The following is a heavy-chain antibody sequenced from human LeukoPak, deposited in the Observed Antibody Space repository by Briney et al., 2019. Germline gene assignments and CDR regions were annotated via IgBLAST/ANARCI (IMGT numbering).Heavy chain of an antibody. J-gene: IGHJ4*02. V-gene: IGHV3-23*01. D-gene: IGHD6-19*01. CDR2: ISGSGSST. CDR3: AKDRERAPGIAVAGTFDY. Sequence: GGSLRLSRAASGFTFSSYAMSWVRQAPGKGLEWVSAISGSGSSTYYADSVKGRFTISRDNSKNTLYLQMNSLRAEDTAVYYCAKDRERAPGIAVAGTFDYWGQGTLVTVSS. CDR1: GFTFSSYA.